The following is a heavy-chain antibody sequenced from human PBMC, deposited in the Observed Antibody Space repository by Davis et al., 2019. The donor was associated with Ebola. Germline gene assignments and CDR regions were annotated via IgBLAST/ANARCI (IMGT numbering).Heavy chain of an antibody. CDR2: IYHSGST. V-gene: IGHV4-4*02. CDR1: GGSISSSNW. J-gene: IGHJ5*02. D-gene: IGHD6-13*01. CDR3: ARAAVPMLGTAAGTTWFDP. Sequence: PSETLSLTCAVSGGSISSSNWWSWVRQPPGKGLEWIGEIYHSGSTNYNPSLKSRVTISVDKSKNQFSLKLSSVTAADTAVYYCARAAVPMLGTAAGTTWFDPWGQGTLVTVSS.